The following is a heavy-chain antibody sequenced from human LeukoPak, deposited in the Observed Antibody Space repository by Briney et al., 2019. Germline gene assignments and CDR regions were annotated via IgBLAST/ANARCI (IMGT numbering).Heavy chain of an antibody. D-gene: IGHD1-7*01. V-gene: IGHV4-39*07. Sequence: PSETLSLTCTVSGGSISSRSYYWGWIRQPPGKGLEWIGSIYYSGSTYYNPSLKSRVTISKDTSDNQFSLRLYSVTAADTAVYYCARKQTGTMYDVWGQGTQVTVSS. CDR3: ARKQTGTMYDV. J-gene: IGHJ4*02. CDR2: IYYSGST. CDR1: GGSISSRSYY.